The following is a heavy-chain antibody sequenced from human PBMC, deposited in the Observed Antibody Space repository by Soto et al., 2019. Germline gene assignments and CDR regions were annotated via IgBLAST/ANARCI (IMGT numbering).Heavy chain of an antibody. J-gene: IGHJ6*02. D-gene: IGHD5-18*01. V-gene: IGHV3-33*01. CDR2: IWYDGSNK. CDR1: GFTFSSYG. Sequence: GGFLRLSCAASGFTFSSYGMHWVRQAPGKGPEWVAVIWYDGSNKYYADSVKGRFTISRDNSKNTLYLQMNSLRAEDTAVYYCARVDTAMAMDVWGQGTTVTVSS. CDR3: ARVDTAMAMDV.